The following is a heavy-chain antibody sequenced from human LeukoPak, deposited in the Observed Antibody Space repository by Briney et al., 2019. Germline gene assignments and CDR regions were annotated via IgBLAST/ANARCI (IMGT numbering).Heavy chain of an antibody. Sequence: GGSLRLSCAASGFTFSSYGMHWVRQAPGKGLEWVAVISYDESNKYYADSVKGRFTISRDNSKNTLYLQMNSLRAEDTAVYYCADLLHSDPFVAATVDYWGQGTLVTVSS. CDR3: ADLLHSDPFVAATVDY. V-gene: IGHV3-30*03. J-gene: IGHJ4*02. D-gene: IGHD2-15*01. CDR2: ISYDESNK. CDR1: GFTFSSYG.